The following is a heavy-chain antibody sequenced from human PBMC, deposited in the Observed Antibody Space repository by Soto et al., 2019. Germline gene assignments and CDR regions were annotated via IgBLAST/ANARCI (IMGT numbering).Heavy chain of an antibody. CDR3: ARGNRYSSSPRFDP. J-gene: IGHJ5*02. CDR1: GFTFSDYC. V-gene: IGHV3-7*04. Sequence: EVQLVESGGGLVQPGGSLRLSCAASGFTFSDYCMSWVRQAPGKGLEWVANIKQDGNEKYYLDSVKGRFTISRDNAKNSLYLQMNSLRAEDTAVYYCARGNRYSSSPRFDPWGQGTLVTVSS. CDR2: IKQDGNEK. D-gene: IGHD6-19*01.